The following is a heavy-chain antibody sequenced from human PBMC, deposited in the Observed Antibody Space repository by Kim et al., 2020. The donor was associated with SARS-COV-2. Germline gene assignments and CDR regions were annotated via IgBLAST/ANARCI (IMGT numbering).Heavy chain of an antibody. J-gene: IGHJ4*02. D-gene: IGHD6-19*01. Sequence: YADSVKGRFTISRDNAKNSLYLQMNSLRAEDTAVYYCARDRSIAVAGSYYWGQGTLVTVSS. CDR3: ARDRSIAVAGSYY. V-gene: IGHV3-11*01.